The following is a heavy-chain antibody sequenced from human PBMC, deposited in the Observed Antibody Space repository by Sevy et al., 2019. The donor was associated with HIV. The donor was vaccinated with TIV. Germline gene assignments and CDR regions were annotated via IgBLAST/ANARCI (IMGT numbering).Heavy chain of an antibody. V-gene: IGHV3-30-3*01. CDR1: GFTFSSYA. Sequence: GSLRLSCAASGFTFSSYAMHWVRQAPGKGLEWVAVISYDGSNKYYADSVKGRFTISRDNSKNTLYLQMNSLRAEDTAVYYCARGHIVVVVDATPGYYFDYWGQGTLVTVSS. J-gene: IGHJ4*02. CDR3: ARGHIVVVVDATPGYYFDY. CDR2: ISYDGSNK. D-gene: IGHD2-15*01.